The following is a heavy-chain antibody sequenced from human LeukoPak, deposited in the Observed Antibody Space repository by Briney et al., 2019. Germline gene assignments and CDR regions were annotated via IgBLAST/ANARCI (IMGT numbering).Heavy chain of an antibody. V-gene: IGHV1-2*06. Sequence: ASVKVSCKASGYTFTGYYMHWVRQAPGQGLEWMGRINPNSGGTNYAQKFQGRVTMTRDTSISTAYMELSRLRSDDTAVYYCASDRYCSSTSCYAAGWFDPWGQGTLVTVSS. D-gene: IGHD2-2*01. CDR3: ASDRYCSSTSCYAAGWFDP. J-gene: IGHJ5*02. CDR1: GYTFTGYY. CDR2: INPNSGGT.